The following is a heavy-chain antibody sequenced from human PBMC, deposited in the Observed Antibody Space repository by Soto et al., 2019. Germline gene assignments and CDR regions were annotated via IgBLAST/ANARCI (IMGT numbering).Heavy chain of an antibody. J-gene: IGHJ4*02. CDR3: ATGTFNFDS. V-gene: IGHV3-33*08. CDR2: IIYDGSKK. Sequence: QVQLVESGGGVVQPGKSLRLSCAASGFRFSSSGMHWVRQAPGKGLEWVAVIIYDGSKKEYADSVKGRFTVSRDNSKDTVYLQMNSLRAEDTAVYYCATGTFNFDSWGQGTLVTVSS. CDR1: GFRFSSSG.